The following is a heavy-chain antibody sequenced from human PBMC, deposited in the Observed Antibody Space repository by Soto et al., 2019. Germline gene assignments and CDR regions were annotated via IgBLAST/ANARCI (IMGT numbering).Heavy chain of an antibody. CDR2: IYYSGST. D-gene: IGHD6-13*01. Sequence: PSETLSLTCTVSGGSISSCGYYWSWIRQHPGKGLEWIGYIYYSGSTYYNPSLKSRVTISVDTSKNQFSLKLSSVTAADTAVYYCARHPVYSSSWYGFDPWGQGTLVTISS. CDR1: GGSISSCGYY. CDR3: ARHPVYSSSWYGFDP. V-gene: IGHV4-31*03. J-gene: IGHJ5*02.